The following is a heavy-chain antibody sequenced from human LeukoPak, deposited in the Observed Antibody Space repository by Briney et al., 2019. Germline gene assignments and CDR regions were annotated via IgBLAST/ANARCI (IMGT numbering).Heavy chain of an antibody. CDR3: AKGEMATGWSAYYFDY. D-gene: IGHD5-24*01. CDR2: ISAYNGNT. J-gene: IGHJ4*02. V-gene: IGHV1-18*01. CDR1: GYTFTNYG. Sequence: ASVKVSCKASGYTFTNYGISWVRQAPGQGLEWMGWISAYNGNTHYAQNLQGRVTMTTDTSTSTAYMELKSLRSDDTAVYYCAKGEMATGWSAYYFDYWGQGTLVTVSS.